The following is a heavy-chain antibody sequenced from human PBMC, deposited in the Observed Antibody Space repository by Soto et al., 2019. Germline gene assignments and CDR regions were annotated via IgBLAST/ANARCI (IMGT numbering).Heavy chain of an antibody. CDR1: GYTFTSYG. Sequence: QVQLVQSGAEVKKPGASVKVSCKASGYTFTSYGISWVRQAPGQGLEWMGWITAYNGNTNYAQKLQGRVTMTPDTSTSTAYRELTSLTADDTAVYYCAKRRGYSNGEFDYWGQGTLVSVSS. CDR3: AKRRGYSNGEFDY. J-gene: IGHJ4*02. D-gene: IGHD5-18*01. CDR2: ITAYNGNT. V-gene: IGHV1-18*01.